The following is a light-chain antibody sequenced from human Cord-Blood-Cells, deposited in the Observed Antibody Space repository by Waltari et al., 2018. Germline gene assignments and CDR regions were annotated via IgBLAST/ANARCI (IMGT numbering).Light chain of an antibody. CDR3: QQYNSYSPT. J-gene: IGKJ1*01. Sequence: DIQMTQSPSTLSASVGDRVTITCRASQTISSWLAWYQPKPGKAPNLLIYDASSLESGVPSRFSGSGSGTEFTLTISSLQPDDFATYYCQQYNSYSPTFGQGTKVEIK. CDR2: DAS. V-gene: IGKV1-5*01. CDR1: QTISSW.